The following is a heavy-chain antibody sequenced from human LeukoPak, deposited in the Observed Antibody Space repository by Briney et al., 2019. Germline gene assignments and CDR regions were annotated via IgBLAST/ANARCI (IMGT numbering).Heavy chain of an antibody. CDR2: IRSSGSTT. Sequence: GGSQRLYCAASGFSLSNYGMNWVRQAPGKGLEWVSYIRSSGSTTHYADSVKGRFTISRDNAKKSLYLQMNSLRAEDTAVYYCARDNYDSSGYYFDWGQGTLVTVSS. CDR1: GFSLSNYG. J-gene: IGHJ4*02. CDR3: ARDNYDSSGYYFD. V-gene: IGHV3-48*03. D-gene: IGHD3-22*01.